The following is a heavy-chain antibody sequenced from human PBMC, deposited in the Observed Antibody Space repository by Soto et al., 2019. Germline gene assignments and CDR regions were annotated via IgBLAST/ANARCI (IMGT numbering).Heavy chain of an antibody. CDR2: INHSGST. J-gene: IGHJ6*02. CDR3: ARDRYDTADSYYGMDV. V-gene: IGHV4-34*01. Sequence: PSETLSLTCAVYGGSFSGYYWSWIRQPPGKGLEWIGEINHSGSTNYNPSLKGRVTISVDTSKNQFSLKLSSVTAADTAVYYCARDRYDTADSYYGMDVWGQGTTVTVSS. CDR1: GGSFSGYY. D-gene: IGHD5-18*01.